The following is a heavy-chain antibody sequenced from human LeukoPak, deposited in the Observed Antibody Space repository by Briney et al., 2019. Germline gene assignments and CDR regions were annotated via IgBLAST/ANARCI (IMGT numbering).Heavy chain of an antibody. CDR3: AREREHDYGTDY. CDR1: GFTFGSYS. V-gene: IGHV3-48*01. J-gene: IGHJ4*02. Sequence: GGSLRLSCVASGFTFGSYSMNWVRQAPGKGLEWVSFISGSSGTIDYADSVKGRFTISRDNAQNSLSLQMNSLRAEDTAVYYCAREREHDYGTDYWGQGTLVTVSS. CDR2: ISGSSGTI. D-gene: IGHD4-17*01.